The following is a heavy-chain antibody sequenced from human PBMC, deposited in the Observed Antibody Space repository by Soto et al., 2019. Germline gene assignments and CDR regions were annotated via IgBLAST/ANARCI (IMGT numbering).Heavy chain of an antibody. CDR1: GFTFSSYW. CDR3: ARVYCSGGGCYHLDY. V-gene: IGHV3-74*01. CDR2: INSDGSST. J-gene: IGHJ4*02. Sequence: EVQLVESGGGLVQPGGSLRLSCAASGFTFSSYWMHWVRQAPGKALVWVSRINSDGSSTSYADSVKGRFTISRANAKNTLYLQMTSLRAEDTAVYYCARVYCSGGGCYHLDYCGQGTLGTVSS. D-gene: IGHD2-15*01.